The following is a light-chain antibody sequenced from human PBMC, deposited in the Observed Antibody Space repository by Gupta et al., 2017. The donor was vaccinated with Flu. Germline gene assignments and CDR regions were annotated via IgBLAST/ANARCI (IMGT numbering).Light chain of an antibody. CDR3: GTWDGSLSTDV. Sequence: QSVLTQPPSISAAPGQSVTISCSGSSSNIGNTYVSWYQQLPGTAPKLLIYENNKRPSGIPDRFSGSKSGTSAALGITGLQTGDEADYYCGTWDGSLSTDVCGTGTKVTVL. CDR1: SSNIGNTY. CDR2: ENN. V-gene: IGLV1-51*02. J-gene: IGLJ1*01.